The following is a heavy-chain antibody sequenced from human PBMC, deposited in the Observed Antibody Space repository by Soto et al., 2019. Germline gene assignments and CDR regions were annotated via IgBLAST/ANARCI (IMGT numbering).Heavy chain of an antibody. J-gene: IGHJ6*02. CDR2: ISAYNGNT. D-gene: IGHD6-6*01. Sequence: GASVKVSCKASGYTFTSYGISWVRRAPGQGLEWMGWISAYNGNTNYAQKLQGRVTMTTDTSTSTACMELRSLRSDDTAVYYCARGSYSSSSGGMDVWGQGITVTVSS. CDR3: ARGSYSSSSGGMDV. CDR1: GYTFTSYG. V-gene: IGHV1-18*04.